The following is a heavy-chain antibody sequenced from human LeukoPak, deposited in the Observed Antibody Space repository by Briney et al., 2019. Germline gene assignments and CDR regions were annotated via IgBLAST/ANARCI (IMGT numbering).Heavy chain of an antibody. V-gene: IGHV1-18*01. D-gene: IGHD3-22*01. J-gene: IGHJ3*02. CDR1: GYTFTSYG. Sequence: GASVKVSCKASGYTFTSYGISWVRQAPGQGLEWMGWISAYNGNTNYAQKLQGGVTMTTDTSTSTAYMELRSLRSDDTAVYYCARVTGYYYESSGSYHHAFDIWGQGTMVTVSS. CDR3: ARVTGYYYESSGSYHHAFDI. CDR2: ISAYNGNT.